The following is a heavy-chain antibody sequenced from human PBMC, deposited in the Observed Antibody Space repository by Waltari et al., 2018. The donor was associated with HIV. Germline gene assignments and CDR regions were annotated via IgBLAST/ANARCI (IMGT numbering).Heavy chain of an antibody. CDR3: AKGVHIVVVPAEGFDY. CDR2: ISGSGGST. J-gene: IGHJ4*02. CDR1: GFTFSSYA. Sequence: EVQLLESGGGLVQPGGSLRLSCAASGFTFSSYAMSWVRQAPGKGLEWVSAISGSGGSTYYADSVKGRFTISRDNSKNTLYLQMNSLRAEDTVVYYCAKGVHIVVVPAEGFDYWGQGTLVTVSS. D-gene: IGHD2-2*01. V-gene: IGHV3-23*01.